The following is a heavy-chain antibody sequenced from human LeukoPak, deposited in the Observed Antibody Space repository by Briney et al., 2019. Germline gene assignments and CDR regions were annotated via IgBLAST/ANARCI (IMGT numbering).Heavy chain of an antibody. V-gene: IGHV3-21*01. CDR3: ARERRGSYRVDY. CDR2: ISSSSSYI. D-gene: IGHD1-26*01. CDR1: GFTFSSYS. Sequence: NPGGSLRLFCAASGFTFSSYSMNWVRQAPGKGLEWVSSISSSSSYIYYADSVKGRFTISRDNAKNSLYLQMNSLRAEDTAVYYCARERRGSYRVDYWAKGTLVTVSS. J-gene: IGHJ4*02.